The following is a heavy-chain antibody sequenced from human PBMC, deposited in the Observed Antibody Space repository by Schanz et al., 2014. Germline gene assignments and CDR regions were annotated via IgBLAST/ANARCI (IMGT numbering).Heavy chain of an antibody. CDR2: INPNSGGT. CDR1: GYTFTGYS. CDR3: ARDSDVSKYNLFDS. J-gene: IGHJ5*01. Sequence: QVQLVQSGADVKKPGASVKVSCKASGYTFTGYSMHWVRQAPGQGLEWMGRINPNSGGTNYAQKFQGRVTMTRDTSISTVYMELTSLTFDDTAIYSCARDSDVSKYNLFDSWGQGTLVTVSS. V-gene: IGHV1-2*06.